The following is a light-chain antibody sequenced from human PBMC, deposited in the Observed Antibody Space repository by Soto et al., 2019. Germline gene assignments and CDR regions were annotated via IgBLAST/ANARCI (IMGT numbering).Light chain of an antibody. J-gene: IGKJ1*01. V-gene: IGKV3-20*01. Sequence: EIVLTQSPGTLPLSPGERATRSCRASQSVSSSYLAWYQQKPGQAPGLLIYGASSRATDIPDRCSGSGSGTHFTLTSSRLEAEDLAVYYCHQYGSSLWTFGQGTKVEIK. CDR2: GAS. CDR1: QSVSSSY. CDR3: HQYGSSLWT.